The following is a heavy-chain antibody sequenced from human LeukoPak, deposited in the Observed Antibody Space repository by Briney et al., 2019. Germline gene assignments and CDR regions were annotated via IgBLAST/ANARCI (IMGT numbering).Heavy chain of an antibody. D-gene: IGHD2-2*02. Sequence: GGSLRLSCAASGFTFSSYAMHWVRQAPEKGLEYVSAISSNGGSTYYANSVKGRFTISRDNSKNTLYLQMGSLRAEDMAVYYCARDSEPATALQGYYYYMDVWGKGTTVTISS. CDR3: ARDSEPATALQGYYYYMDV. V-gene: IGHV3-64*01. CDR1: GFTFSSYA. J-gene: IGHJ6*03. CDR2: ISSNGGST.